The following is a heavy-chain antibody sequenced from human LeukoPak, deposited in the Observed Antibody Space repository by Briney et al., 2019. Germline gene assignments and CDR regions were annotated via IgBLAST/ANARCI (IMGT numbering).Heavy chain of an antibody. J-gene: IGHJ3*02. CDR2: ISWNSGSI. V-gene: IGHV3-9*01. CDR1: GFTFDDYA. D-gene: IGHD6-6*01. Sequence: GGSLRLSCAASGFTFDDYAMHWVRQAPGKGLEWVSGISWNSGSIGYADSVEGRFTISRDNAKNSLYLQMNSLRAEDTALYYCAKDIEVFGSFDAFDIWGQGTMVTVSS. CDR3: AKDIEVFGSFDAFDI.